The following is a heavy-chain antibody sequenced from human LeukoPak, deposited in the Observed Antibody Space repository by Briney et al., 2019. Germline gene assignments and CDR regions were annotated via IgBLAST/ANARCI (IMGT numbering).Heavy chain of an antibody. CDR2: IYHSGST. CDR3: ARFAGDSSGYYFDY. V-gene: IGHV4-4*02. Sequence: ASETLSLTCAVSGGSISSSNWWSWVRQPPGKGLEWIGEIYHSGSTNYNPSLKSRVTISVDKSKNQFSLKLSSVTAADTAVYYCARFAGDSSGYYFDYWGQGTLVTVSS. CDR1: GGSISSSNW. D-gene: IGHD3-22*01. J-gene: IGHJ4*02.